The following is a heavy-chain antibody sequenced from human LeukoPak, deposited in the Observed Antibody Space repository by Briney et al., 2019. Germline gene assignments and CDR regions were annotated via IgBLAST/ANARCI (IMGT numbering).Heavy chain of an antibody. CDR2: ISWDGDTT. CDR3: AKDNGDYFRAFDS. J-gene: IGHJ4*02. Sequence: GGSLRLSCAASGFTFDDYTMHWVRQTPGKGLEWVSLISWDGDTTHYVDSVKGRFTISRDNSRNSLYLQMNSLRPEDTAFYYCAKDNGDYFRAFDSWGQGALVTVSS. CDR1: GFTFDDYT. V-gene: IGHV3-43D*03. D-gene: IGHD4-17*01.